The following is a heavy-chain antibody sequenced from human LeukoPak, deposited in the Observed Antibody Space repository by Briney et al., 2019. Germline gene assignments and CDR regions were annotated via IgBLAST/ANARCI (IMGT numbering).Heavy chain of an antibody. J-gene: IGHJ5*02. D-gene: IGHD2-2*01. CDR2: ISSSSSYI. Sequence: PGESLRLSCAASGFTFSSYSMNWVRQAPGKWLEWVSSISSSSSYIYYADSVKGRFTISRDNAKNSLYLQMNSLRAEDTAVYYCARGGYCSSTSCYLWFDPWGQGTLVTVSS. V-gene: IGHV3-21*01. CDR1: GFTFSSYS. CDR3: ARGGYCSSTSCYLWFDP.